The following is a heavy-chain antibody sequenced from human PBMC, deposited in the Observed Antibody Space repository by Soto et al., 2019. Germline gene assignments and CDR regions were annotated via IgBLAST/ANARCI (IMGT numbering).Heavy chain of an antibody. V-gene: IGHV4-59*01. CDR2: IYYSGST. J-gene: IGHJ4*02. CDR3: ARGAGSSGYYYFDY. Sequence: PSETLSLTCTVSGGSISSYYWSWIRQPPGKGLEWIGYIYYSGSTNYNPSLKSRVTISVDTSKNQFSLKLSSVTAADTAVYYCARGAGSSGYYYFDYWAQGTLFTVSS. CDR1: GGSISSYY. D-gene: IGHD3-22*01.